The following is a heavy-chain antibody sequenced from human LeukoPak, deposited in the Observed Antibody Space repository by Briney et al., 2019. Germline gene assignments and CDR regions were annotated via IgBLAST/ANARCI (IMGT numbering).Heavy chain of an antibody. J-gene: IGHJ4*02. Sequence: SETLSLTCTVSGGSIRSGNYYWGWIRQPPGKGLEWIGSIYYSGSTYFNPSLKSRVTISVDTSKNQFSLKLSSVTAADTAVYYCARRYSGIYYFDYWGQGILVTVST. V-gene: IGHV4-39*01. CDR3: ARRYSGIYYFDY. CDR2: IYYSGST. CDR1: GGSIRSGNYY. D-gene: IGHD1-26*01.